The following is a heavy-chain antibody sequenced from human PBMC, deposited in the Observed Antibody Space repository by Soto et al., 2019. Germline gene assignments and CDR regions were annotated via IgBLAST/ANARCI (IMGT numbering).Heavy chain of an antibody. CDR1: GGSISSGGYY. Sequence: SETLSLTCTVSGGSISSGGYYWSWIRQHPGKGLEWIGYIYYSGSTYYNPSLKSRVTISVDTSKNQFSLKLSSVTAADTAVYYCARVAPYYDSSGFDYWGQGTLVTVSS. J-gene: IGHJ4*02. V-gene: IGHV4-31*03. CDR3: ARVAPYYDSSGFDY. D-gene: IGHD3-22*01. CDR2: IYYSGST.